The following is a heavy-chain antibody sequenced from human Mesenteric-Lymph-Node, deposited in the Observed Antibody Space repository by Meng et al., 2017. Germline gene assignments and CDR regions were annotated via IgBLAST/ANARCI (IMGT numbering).Heavy chain of an antibody. V-gene: IGHV3-23*01. D-gene: IGHD1-7*01. CDR2: ILSDGGT. Sequence: GESLKISCAASGFTFSTNAMSWVRQPPGKGLEWVSGILSDGGTYYTNSVKGRFTISRDNSKNTLYLQMNSLRAEDTAVYYCANLRGNSPEDAFDIWGQGTMVTVSS. CDR3: ANLRGNSPEDAFDI. J-gene: IGHJ3*02. CDR1: GFTFSTNA.